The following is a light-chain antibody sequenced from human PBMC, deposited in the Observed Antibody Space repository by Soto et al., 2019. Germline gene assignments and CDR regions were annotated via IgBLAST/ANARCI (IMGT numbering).Light chain of an antibody. CDR3: QQYNNWPPLT. CDR1: QSVSSN. J-gene: IGKJ4*01. V-gene: IGKV3-15*01. CDR2: GAS. Sequence: EIVMTQSPATLSVSPGERATLSCRASQSVSSNLAWYQQKPGQAPRLLIYGASTRAHGIPARFSGSVSGTEFTLTISSLQSEDFAVYYCQQYNNWPPLTFGGGTKVEIK.